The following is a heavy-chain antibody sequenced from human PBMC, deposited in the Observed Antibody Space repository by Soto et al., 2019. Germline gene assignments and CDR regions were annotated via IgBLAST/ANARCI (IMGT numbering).Heavy chain of an antibody. D-gene: IGHD6-19*01. CDR1: GFTFNNYW. V-gene: IGHV3-74*01. CDR3: ARVGSSGWYHYDY. CDR2: ISSDASST. Sequence: PGGSLRLSCAGSGFTFNNYWMHWVRQAPGKGLVWVSRISSDASSTNYADSVKGRFTISRDNAENTLYLQMNSLRAEDTAVYYCARVGSSGWYHYDYWGQGALVTVSS. J-gene: IGHJ4*02.